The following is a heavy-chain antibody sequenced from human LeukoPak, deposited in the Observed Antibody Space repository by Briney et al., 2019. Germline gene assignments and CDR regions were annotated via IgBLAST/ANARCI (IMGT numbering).Heavy chain of an antibody. D-gene: IGHD2-15*01. CDR2: INTNSGGT. Sequence: VGSVKVSCKASGYTFTGYYMHWVRQAPGQGLEWMGWINTNSGGTNYAQKFQGRVTMTRDTSISTAYMELSRLRSDDTAVYYCARWPNRSGGSCYGMDVWGQGTTVTVSS. CDR3: ARWPNRSGGSCYGMDV. CDR1: GYTFTGYY. V-gene: IGHV1-2*02. J-gene: IGHJ6*02.